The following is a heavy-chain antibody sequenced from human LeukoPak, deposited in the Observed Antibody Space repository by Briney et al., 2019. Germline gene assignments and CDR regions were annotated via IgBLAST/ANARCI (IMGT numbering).Heavy chain of an antibody. CDR3: ARDLSHRYYHSTGYAFDY. V-gene: IGHV1-46*01. CDR2: INPSGGST. D-gene: IGHD3-22*01. J-gene: IGHJ4*02. CDR1: GYTLTELS. Sequence: ASVKVSCKVSGYTLTELSMHWVRQAPGKGLEWMGLINPSGGSTNYAQKFQGRVTMTRDTSTSTVYMDLSSLRSEDTAVYYCARDLSHRYYHSTGYAFDYWGQGTLVTVSS.